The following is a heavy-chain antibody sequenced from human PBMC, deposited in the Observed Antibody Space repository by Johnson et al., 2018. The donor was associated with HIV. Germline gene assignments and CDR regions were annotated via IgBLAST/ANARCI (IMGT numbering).Heavy chain of an antibody. Sequence: PLVESGGGVVQPGLSLRLSCPASAFTFSYYSLHWVRQAPGQGLVCVAFLSHSCLNQYYLVSVKGRFIISIVNSKNTLYLVMNRVRPEDSAVYYCAKVQIAARWSDALHVWGPGTKVTVSS. V-gene: IGHV3-30*04. J-gene: IGHJ3*01. CDR1: AFTFSYYS. CDR3: AKVQIAARWSDALHV. D-gene: IGHD6-6*01. CDR2: LSHSCLNQ.